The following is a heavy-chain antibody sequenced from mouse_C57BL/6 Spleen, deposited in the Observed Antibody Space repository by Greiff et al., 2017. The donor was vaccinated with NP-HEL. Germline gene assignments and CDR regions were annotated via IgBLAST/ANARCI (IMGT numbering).Heavy chain of an antibody. CDR2: INPSSGYT. Sequence: QVHVKQSGAELAKPGASVKLSCKASGYTFTSYWMHWVKQRPGQGLEWIGYINPSSGYTKYNQKFKDKATLTAYKSSSTAYMQLSSLTYEDSAVYYCARDGNYFDYWGRGTTLTVSS. J-gene: IGHJ2*01. D-gene: IGHD2-3*01. V-gene: IGHV1-7*01. CDR3: ARDGNYFDY. CDR1: GYTFTSYW.